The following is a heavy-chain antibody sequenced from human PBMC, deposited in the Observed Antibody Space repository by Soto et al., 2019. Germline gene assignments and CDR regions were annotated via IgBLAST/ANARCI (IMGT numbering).Heavy chain of an antibody. V-gene: IGHV1-69*06. CDR1: GGTFDTYA. D-gene: IGHD3-16*01. Sequence: QVQLVQSGAEVKKPGSSVKVSCKASGGTFDTYAISWVRQAPGQGLEWMGGVIPMFLKPNYAQKFKGRVTITAVKSTNTVYMEMISLMSEDTAVYYCVRGGGKMANPPPYLYWGQGTQVTVSS. J-gene: IGHJ4*02. CDR2: VIPMFLKP. CDR3: VRGGGKMANPPPYLY.